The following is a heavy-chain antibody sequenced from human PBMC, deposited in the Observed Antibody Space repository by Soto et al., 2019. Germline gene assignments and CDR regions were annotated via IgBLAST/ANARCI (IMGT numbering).Heavy chain of an antibody. Sequence: ESGGGVVQPGRSLRLSCAASGFTFSSYAMHWVRQAPGKGLEWVAVISYDGSNKYYADSVKGRFTISRDNSKNTLYLQMNSLRAEDTAVYYCARDDSYYWFDPWGQGTLVTVSS. CDR3: ARDDSYYWFDP. CDR1: GFTFSSYA. CDR2: ISYDGSNK. J-gene: IGHJ5*02. D-gene: IGHD2-21*01. V-gene: IGHV3-30-3*01.